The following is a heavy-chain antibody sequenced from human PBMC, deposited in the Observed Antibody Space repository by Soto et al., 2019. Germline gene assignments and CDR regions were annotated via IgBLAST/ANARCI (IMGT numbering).Heavy chain of an antibody. D-gene: IGHD2-15*01. Sequence: EVQLLESGGGLVQPGGSLILSCAASGFTFSSYAMSWVRQAPGKGLEWVSAISGSGGSTYYADSVKGRFTISRDNSKNTLYLQMNSLRAEDTAVYYCANQPVVVTTYYYYYYMDVWGKGTTVTVSS. CDR1: GFTFSSYA. V-gene: IGHV3-23*01. CDR2: ISGSGGST. CDR3: ANQPVVVTTYYYYYYMDV. J-gene: IGHJ6*03.